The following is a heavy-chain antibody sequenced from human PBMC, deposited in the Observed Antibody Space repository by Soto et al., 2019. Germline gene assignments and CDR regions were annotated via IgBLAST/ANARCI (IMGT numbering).Heavy chain of an antibody. CDR1: GFSLSSTRMA. CDR3: AHIVVAGLGYYFDY. CDR2: IYWDDDK. D-gene: IGHD6-19*01. Sequence: QITLKESGPTLVKPTQTLTLTCTFSGFSLSSTRMAVGWIRQPPGKALEWIALIYWDDDKRYSPFLKSRLTITKDNSKNQVVLTMSNMDPVDTARYYCAHIVVAGLGYYFDYWGQGTLVTVSS. V-gene: IGHV2-5*02. J-gene: IGHJ4*02.